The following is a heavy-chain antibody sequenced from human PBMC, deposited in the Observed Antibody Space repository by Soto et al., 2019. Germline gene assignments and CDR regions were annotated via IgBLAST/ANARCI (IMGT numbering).Heavy chain of an antibody. V-gene: IGHV3-23*01. CDR3: SKNPGYYYDSTGYHFDY. Sequence: PGGSLRLSCAASEFTFSNYAMSWVRQAPGKGLEWVSAISYGGGTTYYADSVKGRFTISRDNSKNTLYLQMNSLRAEDTAEYNFSKNPGYYYDSTGYHFDYWGQGTLVTVSS. D-gene: IGHD3-22*01. J-gene: IGHJ4*02. CDR2: ISYGGGTT. CDR1: EFTFSNYA.